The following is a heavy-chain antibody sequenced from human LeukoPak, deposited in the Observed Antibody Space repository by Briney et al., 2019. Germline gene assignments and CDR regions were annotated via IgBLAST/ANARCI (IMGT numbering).Heavy chain of an antibody. CDR3: ARVEYSSSSHFDY. J-gene: IGHJ4*02. D-gene: IGHD6-6*01. CDR1: GYTFTSYG. V-gene: IGHV1-18*01. CDR2: ISAYNGNT. Sequence: ASVKVSCKASGYTFTSYGISWVRQAPGQGLEWMGWISAYNGNTNYAQKFQGRVTITADESTSTAYMELSSLRSEDTAVYYCARVEYSSSSHFDYWGQGTLVTVSS.